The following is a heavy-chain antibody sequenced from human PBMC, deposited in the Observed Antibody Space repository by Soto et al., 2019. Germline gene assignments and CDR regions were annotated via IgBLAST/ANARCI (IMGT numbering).Heavy chain of an antibody. D-gene: IGHD6-19*01. CDR3: ARAGSGWYNY. CDR1: GGSVSSGSYY. CDR2: IYYRGST. V-gene: IGHV4-61*01. J-gene: IGHJ4*02. Sequence: QVQLQESGPGLVKPSEPLSLTCTVSGGSVSSGSYYWSWIRQPPGKGLEWIGYIYYRGSTNYNPSLKSRVTISVDTSKNQFSLKLSSVTAADTAVYYCARAGSGWYNYWGQGTLVTVSS.